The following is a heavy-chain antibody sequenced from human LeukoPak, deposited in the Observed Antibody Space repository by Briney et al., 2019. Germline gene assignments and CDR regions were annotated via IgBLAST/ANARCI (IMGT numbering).Heavy chain of an antibody. D-gene: IGHD3-3*01. J-gene: IGHJ3*02. CDR3: AKDRTNDFWSGLDAFDI. V-gene: IGHV3-23*01. CDR1: GFIFDEYG. Sequence: GGSLRLSCAASGFIFDEYGMTWVRQAPGKGLEWVSAISGSGGSTYYADSVKGRFTISRDNSKNTLYLQMNSLRAEDTAVYYCAKDRTNDFWSGLDAFDIWGQGTMATVSS. CDR2: ISGSGGST.